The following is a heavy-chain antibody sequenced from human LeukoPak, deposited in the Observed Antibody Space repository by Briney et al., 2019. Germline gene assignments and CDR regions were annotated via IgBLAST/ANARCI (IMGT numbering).Heavy chain of an antibody. V-gene: IGHV4-30-4*01. J-gene: IGHJ4*02. Sequence: SQTLSLTCTVSGGSISSGDYYWSWIRQPPGKGLEWIGYTYYSGSTYYNPSLKSRVTISVDTSKNQFSLKLSSVTAADTAVYYCARAHWSFSLMLYFDYWGQGTLVTVSS. CDR1: GGSISSGDYY. CDR2: TYYSGST. D-gene: IGHD2-8*01. CDR3: ARAHWSFSLMLYFDY.